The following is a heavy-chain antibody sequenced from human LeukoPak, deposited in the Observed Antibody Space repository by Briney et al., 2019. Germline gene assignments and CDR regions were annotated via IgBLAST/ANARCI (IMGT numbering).Heavy chain of an antibody. J-gene: IGHJ4*02. CDR2: ISGSGGST. CDR3: AKEAFGDDFWSGYPDY. Sequence: GGSLRLSCAASGFTFSSYAMSWARQAPGKGLEWVSAISGSGGSTYYADSVKGRFTISRDNSKNTLYLQMNRLRAEDTAVYYCAKEAFGDDFWSGYPDYWGQGTLVTVSS. CDR1: GFTFSSYA. D-gene: IGHD3-3*01. V-gene: IGHV3-23*01.